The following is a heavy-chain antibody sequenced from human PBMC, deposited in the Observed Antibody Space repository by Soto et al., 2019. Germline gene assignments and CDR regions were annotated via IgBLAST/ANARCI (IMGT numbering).Heavy chain of an antibody. Sequence: ASVKVSCKASGYTFTSYYMHWVRQAPGQGLEWMGIINPSGGSTSYAQKFQGRVTMTRGTSTSTVYMELSNLRSEDTAVYYCAYALGYCSSTSCPTDYYYYYYMDVWGKGTTVTV. CDR3: AYALGYCSSTSCPTDYYYYYYMDV. CDR1: GYTFTSYY. CDR2: INPSGGST. V-gene: IGHV1-46*03. J-gene: IGHJ6*03. D-gene: IGHD2-2*01.